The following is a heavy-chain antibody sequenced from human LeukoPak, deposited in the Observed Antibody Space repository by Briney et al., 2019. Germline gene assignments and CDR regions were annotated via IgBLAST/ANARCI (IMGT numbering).Heavy chain of an antibody. V-gene: IGHV4-34*01. D-gene: IGHD2-15*01. CDR3: ARGATENWFDP. Sequence: SETLSLTCAVYGGSFSDYYWSWIRQPPGKGLEWIGEINHSGSTNYNPSLKSRVTISVDTSKNQFSLKLTSVTAADTAVYYCARGATENWFDPWGRGTLVTVSS. CDR2: INHSGST. J-gene: IGHJ5*02. CDR1: GGSFSDYY.